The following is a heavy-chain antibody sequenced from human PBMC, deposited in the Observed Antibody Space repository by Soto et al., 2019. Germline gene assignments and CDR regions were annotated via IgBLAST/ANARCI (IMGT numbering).Heavy chain of an antibody. Sequence: SETLSLTCTVSGGSISSSSYYWGWIRQPPGKGLEWIGSIYYSGSTYYNPSLKSRVTISVDTSKNQFSLKLSSVTAADTAVYYCARLYLSERYHYYYMDVWGKGTTVTVSS. CDR2: IYYSGST. D-gene: IGHD1-1*01. CDR3: ARLYLSERYHYYYMDV. V-gene: IGHV4-39*01. CDR1: GGSISSSSYY. J-gene: IGHJ6*03.